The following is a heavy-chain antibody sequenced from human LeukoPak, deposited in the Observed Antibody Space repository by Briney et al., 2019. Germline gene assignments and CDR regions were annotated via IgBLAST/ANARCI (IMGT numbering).Heavy chain of an antibody. V-gene: IGHV3-53*01. CDR2: VYIGGTT. Sequence: GGSLRLSCVGSGFTVSSNYMNWVRQAPGKGLEWVSVVYIGGTTYYADSVKGRFTISRDNAKNTLFLQMNSLRAEDTAVYFCAKDRTIRGLMGESTAWGRGTMVTISS. CDR3: AKDRTIRGLMGESTA. J-gene: IGHJ3*01. CDR1: GFTVSSNY. D-gene: IGHD3-10*01.